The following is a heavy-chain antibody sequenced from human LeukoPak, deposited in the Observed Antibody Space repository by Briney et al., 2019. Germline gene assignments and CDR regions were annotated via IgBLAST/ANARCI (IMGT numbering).Heavy chain of an antibody. V-gene: IGHV1-69*13. CDR1: GGTFSNYA. J-gene: IGHJ4*02. CDR2: IIPMFGTA. Sequence: GASVTVSFKASGGTFSNYAISWVRQAPGQGLEWMGGIIPMFGTADYAQKFQGRVTITADESTSTAYMELNSLRSEDAAVYYCARRGDSGSDFDYWGQGTLVTVSS. D-gene: IGHD6-6*01. CDR3: ARRGDSGSDFDY.